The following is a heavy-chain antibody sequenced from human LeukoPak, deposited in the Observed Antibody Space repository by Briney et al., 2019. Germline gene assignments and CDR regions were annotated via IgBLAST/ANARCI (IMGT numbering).Heavy chain of an antibody. CDR2: ISAYNGNT. D-gene: IGHD3-9*01. V-gene: IGHV1-18*01. CDR1: GYTFTSYG. J-gene: IGHJ4*02. CDR3: ARGYYDILTGYSPFDY. Sequence: ASVKVSCKASGYTFTSYGISWVRQAPGQGLEWMGWISAYNGNTNYAQKLQGRVTMTTDTSTSTAYMELRSLGSDDTAVYYCARGYYDILTGYSPFDYWGQGTLVTVSS.